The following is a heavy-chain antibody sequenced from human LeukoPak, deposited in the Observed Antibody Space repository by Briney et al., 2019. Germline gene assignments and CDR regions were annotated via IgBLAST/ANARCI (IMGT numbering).Heavy chain of an antibody. V-gene: IGHV3-23*01. CDR3: ARDQARYYGSGSYPY. D-gene: IGHD3-10*01. CDR1: GFTFSSYA. CDR2: ISGSGGST. J-gene: IGHJ4*02. Sequence: PGGSLRLSCAASGFTFSSYAMSWVRQAPGKGLEWVSAISGSGGSTYYADSVKGRFTISRDNAKNSLYLQMNSLRAEDTALYHCARDQARYYGSGSYPYWGQGTLVTVSS.